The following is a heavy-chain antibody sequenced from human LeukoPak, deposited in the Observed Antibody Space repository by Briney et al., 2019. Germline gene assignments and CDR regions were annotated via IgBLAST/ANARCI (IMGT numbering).Heavy chain of an antibody. J-gene: IGHJ4*02. CDR3: ARDRLHYDSLTGYPAD. D-gene: IGHD3-9*01. V-gene: IGHV3-66*01. Sequence: PGGSLRLSCADSGFTVSSNYMRWVRQAPGKGLEWVSVIYSGGSTHYADSVKGRFTISRDNSKNTLYLQMNSLRAEDTAVYYCARDRLHYDSLTGYPADWGQGNLVTVSS. CDR1: GFTVSSNY. CDR2: IYSGGST.